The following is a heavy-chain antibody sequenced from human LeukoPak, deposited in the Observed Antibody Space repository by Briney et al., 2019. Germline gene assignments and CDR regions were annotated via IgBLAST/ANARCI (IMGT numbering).Heavy chain of an antibody. Sequence: PSETLSLTCAVYGGSFSGYYWSWIRQPPGKGLEWIGEINHSGSTYYNPSLKSRVTISVDTSKNQFSLKLSSVTAADTAVYYCARGPGIAAAGTAPHYYYMDVWGKGTTVTVSS. V-gene: IGHV4-34*01. D-gene: IGHD6-13*01. J-gene: IGHJ6*03. CDR2: INHSGST. CDR3: ARGPGIAAAGTAPHYYYMDV. CDR1: GGSFSGYY.